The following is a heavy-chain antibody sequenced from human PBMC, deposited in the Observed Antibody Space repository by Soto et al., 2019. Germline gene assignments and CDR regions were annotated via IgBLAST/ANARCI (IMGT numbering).Heavy chain of an antibody. V-gene: IGHV3-23*01. J-gene: IGHJ3*02. CDR2: ISAGGSNT. Sequence: EVQLLESGGGLVQPGGSLRLSCAVSGFTXXSYAMSWVXXXPGXGPEWVSVISAGGSNTYYAESVKGRFTISRDNSKNTLYLQMNSLRDEDTAXXXCAXXXPXXDAFDIWGQGTMVTVST. CDR3: AXXXPXXDAFDI. CDR1: GFTXXSYA.